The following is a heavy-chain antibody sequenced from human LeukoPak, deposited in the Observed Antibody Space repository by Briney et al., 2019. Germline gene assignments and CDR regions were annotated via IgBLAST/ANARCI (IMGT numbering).Heavy chain of an antibody. Sequence: GGSLRLSCAASGFTFSSYWMSWVRQAPGKGLEWVANIKQDGSEKYHVDSVKGRFTISRDNAKNSLYLQMNSLRAEDTTLYHCAKERSLNGGYSDGYFDHWGQGTLVTVSS. D-gene: IGHD4-23*01. V-gene: IGHV3-7*03. CDR1: GFTFSSYW. CDR2: IKQDGSEK. J-gene: IGHJ4*02. CDR3: AKERSLNGGYSDGYFDH.